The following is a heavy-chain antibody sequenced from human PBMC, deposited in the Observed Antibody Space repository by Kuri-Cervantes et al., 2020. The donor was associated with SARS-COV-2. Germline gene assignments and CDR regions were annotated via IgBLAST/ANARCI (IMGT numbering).Heavy chain of an antibody. CDR1: GYTLTELS. V-gene: IGHV1-24*01. D-gene: IGHD2-2*02. J-gene: IGHJ3*02. CDR2: FDPEDGET. Sequence: ASVKVSCKVSGYTLTELSMHWVRQAPGKGLEWMGGFDPEDGETIYAQKFQGRVTMTEDTSTDTAYMELSSLRSEDTAVYYCARALLCSSTSCYTDAFDIWGQGTMVTVSS. CDR3: ARALLCSSTSCYTDAFDI.